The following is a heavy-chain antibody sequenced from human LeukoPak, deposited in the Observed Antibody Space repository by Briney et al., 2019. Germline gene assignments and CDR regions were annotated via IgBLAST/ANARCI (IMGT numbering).Heavy chain of an antibody. Sequence: SQTLSLTCTVSGGPISSGDYYWSWIRQPPGKGLEWIGYIHYSGNTYYNPSLKSRLTISVDASKNQFSLKLSSVTAADTAVYYCTRAAGDGDYWGQGTLVIVSS. CDR3: TRAAGDGDY. J-gene: IGHJ4*02. V-gene: IGHV4-30-4*08. CDR2: IHYSGNT. D-gene: IGHD3-10*01. CDR1: GGPISSGDYY.